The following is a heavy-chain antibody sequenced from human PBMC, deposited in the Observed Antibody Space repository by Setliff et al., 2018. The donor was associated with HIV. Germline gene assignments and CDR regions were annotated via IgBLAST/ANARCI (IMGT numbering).Heavy chain of an antibody. Sequence: GGSLRLSCAASGFTFSTYGMYGVRQAPGKGLEWVAAIWYDGSNKYYEDSVQGRFTISRDNSKNTLYLQMNSLRAEDTAVYHCAKDRNPWDSSYYMDVWGKGTTVTVSS. D-gene: IGHD1-26*01. CDR2: IWYDGSNK. J-gene: IGHJ6*03. V-gene: IGHV3-33*06. CDR1: GFTFSTYG. CDR3: AKDRNPWDSSYYMDV.